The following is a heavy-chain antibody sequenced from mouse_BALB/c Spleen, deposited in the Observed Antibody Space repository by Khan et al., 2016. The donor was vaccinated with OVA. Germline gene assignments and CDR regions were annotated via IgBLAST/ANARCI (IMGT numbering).Heavy chain of an antibody. CDR1: GYSFTDYL. Sequence: EVQLQQSGTVLARPGASVKMSCKASGYSFTDYLIHWVKQRPGQGLEWIGDIFPGNSDTTYNQKFRDKAKLTADTSASADYMELSSLTNEDSAVYYCTRGGYSSFAYWGQGTLVTVSA. CDR3: TRGGYSSFAY. J-gene: IGHJ3*01. V-gene: IGHV1-5*01. CDR2: IFPGNSDT. D-gene: IGHD1-3*01.